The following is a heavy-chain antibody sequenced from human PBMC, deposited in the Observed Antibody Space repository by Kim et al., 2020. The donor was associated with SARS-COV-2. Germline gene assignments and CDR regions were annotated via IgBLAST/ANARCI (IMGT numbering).Heavy chain of an antibody. CDR1: GFTFRNAW. J-gene: IGHJ4*02. V-gene: IGHV3-15*01. D-gene: IGHD1-26*01. CDR2: IRSKTDGGTT. CDR3: ATEYIGSYNY. Sequence: GGSLRLSCAASGFTFRNAWMSWVRQAPGMGLEWVGQIRSKTDGGTTDYAAPVKGRFTISRDESTDTLYLQMNSLNTEDTGIYFCATEYIGSYNYWGQGTLVTVSS.